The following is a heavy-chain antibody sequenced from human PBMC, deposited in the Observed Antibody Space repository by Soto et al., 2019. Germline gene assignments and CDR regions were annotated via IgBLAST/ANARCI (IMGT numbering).Heavy chain of an antibody. V-gene: IGHV3-66*01. CDR3: ARDNWFDS. CDR2: IYSSSNT. CDR1: GFTVSSNY. J-gene: IGHJ5*01. Sequence: GGSLRLSCAASGFTVSSNYMSWVRQAPGKGLEWVSVIYSSSNTYYGDSVKGRFTISRDNTKNSLYLQMNSLRAEDTAVYYCARDNWFDSWGQGTPVIVSS.